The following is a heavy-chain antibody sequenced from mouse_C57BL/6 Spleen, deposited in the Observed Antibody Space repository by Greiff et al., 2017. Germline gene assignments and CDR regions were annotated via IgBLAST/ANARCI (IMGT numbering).Heavy chain of an antibody. D-gene: IGHD3-3*01. CDR3: ARAGTGDY. CDR2: INPNNGGT. V-gene: IGHV1-22*01. J-gene: IGHJ2*01. Sequence: VQLKQSGPELVKPGASVKMSCKASGYTFTDYNMHWVKQSHGKSLEWIGYINPNNGGTSYNQKFKGKATLTVNQSSSTAYMELRSLTSEDSAVYYCARAGTGDYWGQGATLTVAS. CDR1: GYTFTDYN.